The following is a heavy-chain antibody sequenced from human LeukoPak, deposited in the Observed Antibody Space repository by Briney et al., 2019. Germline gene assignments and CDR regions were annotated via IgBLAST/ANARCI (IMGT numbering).Heavy chain of an antibody. D-gene: IGHD3-22*01. V-gene: IGHV1-69*05. CDR3: ARGAYYYDSSGLAPFDY. Sequence: SVKVSFKASGGTFSSYAISWVRQAPGQGLEWMGGLLPIFGTANYAQKFQGRVTITTDESTSTAYMELSSLRSEDTAVYYCARGAYYYDSSGLAPFDYWGQGTLVTVSS. J-gene: IGHJ4*02. CDR2: LLPIFGTA. CDR1: GGTFSSYA.